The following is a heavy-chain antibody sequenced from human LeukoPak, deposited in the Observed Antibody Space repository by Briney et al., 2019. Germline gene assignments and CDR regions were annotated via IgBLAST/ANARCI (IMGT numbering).Heavy chain of an antibody. J-gene: IGHJ4*02. Sequence: SETLSLTCTVSGGSVSSGSYYWSWIRQPPGKGLEWIGYIYYSGSTNYNPSLKSRVTISVDTSKNQFSLKLSSVTAADMAVYYCATSNNYDILTGYLYYFDYWGQGTLVTVSS. CDR3: ATSNNYDILTGYLYYFDY. CDR2: IYYSGST. CDR1: GGSVSSGSYY. D-gene: IGHD3-9*01. V-gene: IGHV4-61*01.